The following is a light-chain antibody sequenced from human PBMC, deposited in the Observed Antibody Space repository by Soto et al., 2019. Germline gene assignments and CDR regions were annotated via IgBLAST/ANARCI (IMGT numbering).Light chain of an antibody. CDR3: QQLNSYPST. V-gene: IGKV1-9*01. Sequence: DIQLTQSPSFLSASVGDRVTITCRASQGISSYLAWYQQKPGKAPKLLIYAASTLQSGLPSRFSGSGSGTEFTLTISSLQPEDFATYYCQQLNSYPSTIGGGTKVEIK. CDR2: AAS. CDR1: QGISSY. J-gene: IGKJ4*01.